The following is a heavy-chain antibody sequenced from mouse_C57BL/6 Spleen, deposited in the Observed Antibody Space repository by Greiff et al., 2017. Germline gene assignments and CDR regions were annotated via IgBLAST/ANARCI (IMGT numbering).Heavy chain of an antibody. V-gene: IGHV1-52*01. D-gene: IGHD1-1*01. CDR2: IAPSDSET. CDR1: GYNFTSYW. J-gene: IGHJ2*01. Sequence: QVQLQQPGAELVRPGSSVKLSCKASGYNFTSYWMHWVKQRPIQGLEWIGNIAPSDSETPYNQKFKDKATLTVDKSSISAYMQLSSLTSEDSAVYSCARPTVDYFAYWGQGTTLTVSS. CDR3: ARPTVDYFAY.